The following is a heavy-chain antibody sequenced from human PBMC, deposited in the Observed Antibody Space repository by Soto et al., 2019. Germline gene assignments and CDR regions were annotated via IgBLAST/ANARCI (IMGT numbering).Heavy chain of an antibody. D-gene: IGHD2-15*01. CDR1: GGTFSSYT. Sequence: QVQLVQSGAEVKKPGSSVKVSCKASGGTFSSYTISWVRQAPGQGLEWMGRIIPILGIANYAQQFQGRVTITADKSTSTAYMEVSSLRSEDTAVYYCARDMEYCSGGSCYYAFDIWGQGTMVTVSS. J-gene: IGHJ3*02. V-gene: IGHV1-69*08. CDR2: IIPILGIA. CDR3: ARDMEYCSGGSCYYAFDI.